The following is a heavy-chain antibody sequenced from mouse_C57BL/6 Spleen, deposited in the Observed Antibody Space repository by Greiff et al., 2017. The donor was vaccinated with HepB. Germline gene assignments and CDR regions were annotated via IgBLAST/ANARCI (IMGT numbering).Heavy chain of an antibody. D-gene: IGHD4-1*01. CDR1: GYTFTSYG. Sequence: VQLQQSGAELARPGASVKLSCKASGYTFTSYGISWVKQRTGQGLEWIGEIYPRSGNTYYNEKFKGKATLTADKSSSTAYMGLRSLTSEDSAVYVCAREGTGTWYFDVGGTGTTVTVSS. V-gene: IGHV1-81*01. CDR2: IYPRSGNT. J-gene: IGHJ1*03. CDR3: AREGTGTWYFDV.